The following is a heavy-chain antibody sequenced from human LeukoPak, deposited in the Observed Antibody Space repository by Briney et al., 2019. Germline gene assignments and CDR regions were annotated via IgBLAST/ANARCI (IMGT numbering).Heavy chain of an antibody. CDR2: IYHSGST. CDR3: ARGEYSSSEGVDAFDI. Sequence: PSQTLSLTCTVSGGSISSGGYYWSWIRQPPGKGLEWIGYIYHSGSTYYNPSLKSRVTISVDRSKNQFSLKLSSVTAADTAVYYCARGEYSSSEGVDAFDIWGQGTMVTVSS. V-gene: IGHV4-30-2*01. D-gene: IGHD6-6*01. J-gene: IGHJ3*02. CDR1: GGSISSGGYY.